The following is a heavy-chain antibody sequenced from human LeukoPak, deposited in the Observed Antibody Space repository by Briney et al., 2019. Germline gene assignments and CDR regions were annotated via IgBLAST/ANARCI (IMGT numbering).Heavy chain of an antibody. CDR1: GFTFSSYA. CDR3: ARGRTYYYDSSEYYFDY. V-gene: IGHV3-30-3*01. J-gene: IGHJ4*02. Sequence: PGGSLRLSCAASGFTFSSYAMHWVRQAPGKGLEWVAVISYDGSNKYYADSVKGRFTISRDNSKNTLYLQMNSLRAEDTAVYYCARGRTYYYDSSEYYFDYWGQGTLVTVSS. D-gene: IGHD3-22*01. CDR2: ISYDGSNK.